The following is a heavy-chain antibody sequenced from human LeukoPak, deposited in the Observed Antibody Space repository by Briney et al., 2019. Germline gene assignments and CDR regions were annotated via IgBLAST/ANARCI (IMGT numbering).Heavy chain of an antibody. V-gene: IGHV3-30*03. CDR2: ISYDGSNK. CDR3: VRNLDFWGDSEDY. D-gene: IGHD3-3*01. Sequence: GGSLRLTCAASGFTFSIYGMHCVRQAPGKALEWVAVISYDGSNKYYADSVKGRFTISRDNAQNTLYLQMNSLRAEDTAVYYCVRNLDFWGDSEDYWGQGTLVTVSS. CDR1: GFTFSIYG. J-gene: IGHJ4*02.